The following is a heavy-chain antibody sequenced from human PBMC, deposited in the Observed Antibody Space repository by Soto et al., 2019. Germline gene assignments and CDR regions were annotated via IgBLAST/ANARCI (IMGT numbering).Heavy chain of an antibody. CDR2: FSAGGRA. CDR3: ANESMPEHYGDTLFDY. Sequence: EVQLLESGGGLVQPGGSLRLSCEAYGFSFSNYALSWVRQSPGKGLEWVSTFSAGGRAYYADSVKGRFTIAKDTSKNTLHLQASSLSAEDTAVYYCANESMPEHYGDTLFDYWGQGTRVTVSS. J-gene: IGHJ4*02. D-gene: IGHD4-17*01. CDR1: GFSFSNYA. V-gene: IGHV3-23*01.